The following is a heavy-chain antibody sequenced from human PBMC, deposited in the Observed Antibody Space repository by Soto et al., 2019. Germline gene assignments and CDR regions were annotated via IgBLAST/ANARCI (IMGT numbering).Heavy chain of an antibody. Sequence: PGGSLRLSCAAPGFTFSDYYMSWIRQAPGKGLEWVSYISSSGSTIYYADSVKGRFTISRDNAKNSLYLQMNSLRAEDTAVYYCARDLNTAMVTYYYGMDVWGQGTTVTVSS. CDR1: GFTFSDYY. D-gene: IGHD5-18*01. J-gene: IGHJ6*02. CDR3: ARDLNTAMVTYYYGMDV. CDR2: ISSSGSTI. V-gene: IGHV3-11*01.